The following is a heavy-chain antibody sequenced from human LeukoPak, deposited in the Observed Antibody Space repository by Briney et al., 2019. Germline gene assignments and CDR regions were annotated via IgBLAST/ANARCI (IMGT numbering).Heavy chain of an antibody. CDR3: ASGYYYDSSGYYG. CDR1: GGSISSGSYY. CDR2: IYTSGST. D-gene: IGHD3-22*01. V-gene: IGHV4-61*02. Sequence: RTSETLSLTCTVSGGSISSGSYYWTWIRQPAGKGLEWIGRIYTSGSTNYNPSLKSRVTISVDTSKNQFSLKLSSVTAADTAVYYCASGYYYDSSGYYGWGQGTLVTVSS. J-gene: IGHJ4*02.